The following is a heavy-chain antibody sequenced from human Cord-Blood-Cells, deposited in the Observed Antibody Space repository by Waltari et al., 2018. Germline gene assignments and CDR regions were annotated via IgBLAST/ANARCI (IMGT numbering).Heavy chain of an antibody. CDR2: ISSSGSTI. V-gene: IGHV3-48*03. Sequence: EVQLVESGGGLVQPGGSLRLSCAASGFTFSSYEMNWVIQAPGKGLEWVSYISSSGSTIYYADSVKGRFTISRDNAKNSLYLQMNSLRAEDTAVYYCARVAPIAAAGPNFDYWGQGTLVTVSS. CDR1: GFTFSSYE. D-gene: IGHD6-13*01. CDR3: ARVAPIAAAGPNFDY. J-gene: IGHJ4*02.